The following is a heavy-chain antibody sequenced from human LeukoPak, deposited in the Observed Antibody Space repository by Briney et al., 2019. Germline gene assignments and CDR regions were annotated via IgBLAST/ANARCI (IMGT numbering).Heavy chain of an antibody. CDR2: IKQDGSEK. Sequence: GGSLRLSCAASGFTFSSYWMSWVRQAPGKGLEWVANIKQDGSEKYYVDSVKGRFTISRDNAKNSLYLQMNSLRAEDTAVYYCAKDTGDYYYYGMDVWGQGTTVTVSS. V-gene: IGHV3-7*01. D-gene: IGHD4-17*01. CDR1: GFTFSSYW. J-gene: IGHJ6*02. CDR3: AKDTGDYYYYGMDV.